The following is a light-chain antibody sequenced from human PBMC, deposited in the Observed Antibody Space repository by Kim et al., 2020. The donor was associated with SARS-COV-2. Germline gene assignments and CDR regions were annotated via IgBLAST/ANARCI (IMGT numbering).Light chain of an antibody. CDR3: QQDNAFPLT. Sequence: ASVGDRITITCWASENINKWLVWYQQKPGKAPKVLIYMASSLESGVPSRFSGSGSGTEFSLTISSLQPDDFATYYCQQDNAFPLTFGGGTKVDIK. CDR1: ENINKW. V-gene: IGKV1-5*03. CDR2: MAS. J-gene: IGKJ4*01.